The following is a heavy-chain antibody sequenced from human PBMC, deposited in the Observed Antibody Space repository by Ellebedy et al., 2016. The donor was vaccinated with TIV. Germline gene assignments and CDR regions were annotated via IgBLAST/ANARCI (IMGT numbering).Heavy chain of an antibody. CDR1: GGSTITDDYC. J-gene: IGHJ4*02. D-gene: IGHD3-10*01. CDR3: ARWRRGHEFLDN. CDR2: AYSTGST. V-gene: IGHV4-39*07. Sequence: TETLSLTCTVSGGSTITDDYCWSWIRQIPGRGLEWIGCAYSTGSTYYNASLKSRVTVSVDTSNNDFSLKVTSVTAADTAVYYCARWRRGHEFLDNWGQGTLVTVSS.